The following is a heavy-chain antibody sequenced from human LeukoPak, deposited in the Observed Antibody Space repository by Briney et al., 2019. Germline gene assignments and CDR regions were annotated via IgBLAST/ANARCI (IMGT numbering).Heavy chain of an antibody. J-gene: IGHJ4*02. CDR2: INHSGST. Sequence: SETLSLTCAVYGGSFSGYYWSWIRQPPGKGLEWIGEINHSGSTNYNPSLKSRVTISVDTSKNQFSLKLSSVTAADTAVYYCARKSIVTAGRKPYDYWDQGTLVTVSS. V-gene: IGHV4-34*01. D-gene: IGHD6-13*01. CDR1: GGSFSGYY. CDR3: ARKSIVTAGRKPYDY.